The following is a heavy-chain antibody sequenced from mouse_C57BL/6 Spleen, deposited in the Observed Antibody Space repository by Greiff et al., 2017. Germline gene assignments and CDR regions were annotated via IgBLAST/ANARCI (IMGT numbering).Heavy chain of an antibody. CDR1: GFNIKDYY. CDR2: IDPEDGET. D-gene: IGHD1-1*01. J-gene: IGHJ1*03. Sequence: EVQLQQSGAELVKPGASVKLSCTASGFNIKDYYMHWVKQRTEQGLEWIGRIDPEDGETKYAPKFQGKATIPADTSSNTAYLQLSSLTSEDTAVYYCARGDYYGSSYFYWYFDVWGTGTTVTVSS. V-gene: IGHV14-2*01. CDR3: ARGDYYGSSYFYWYFDV.